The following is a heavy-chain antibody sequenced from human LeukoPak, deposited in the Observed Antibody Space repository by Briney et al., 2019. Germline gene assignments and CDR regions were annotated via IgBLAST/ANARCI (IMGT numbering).Heavy chain of an antibody. CDR1: GYTFTNYG. J-gene: IGHJ3*02. CDR3: AREKAVDGNTFDI. D-gene: IGHD6-19*01. Sequence: GASVKVSSKASGYTFTNYGINWVRQAAGQGLEWMGWMNPNSGNTGYAQKLQGRVTITRDTSVSTAYMELSSLRSEDTAVYYCAREKAVDGNTFDIWGQGTMVTVSS. V-gene: IGHV1-8*03. CDR2: MNPNSGNT.